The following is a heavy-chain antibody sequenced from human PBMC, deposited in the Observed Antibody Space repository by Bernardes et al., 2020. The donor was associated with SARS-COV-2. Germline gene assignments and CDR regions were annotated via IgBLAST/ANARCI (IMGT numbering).Heavy chain of an antibody. Sequence: GGSLRLSCAASRFTFSNYWMSWVRQRPGRGLEWVANINQDASEWHYVDSVKGRFTISRDNAKNSVFLQMDSLRGDDTAVYFCARSKAGGYWGQGALVTVSS. CDR3: ARSKAGGY. V-gene: IGHV3-7*01. CDR1: RFTFSNYW. D-gene: IGHD3-10*01. CDR2: INQDASEW. J-gene: IGHJ4*02.